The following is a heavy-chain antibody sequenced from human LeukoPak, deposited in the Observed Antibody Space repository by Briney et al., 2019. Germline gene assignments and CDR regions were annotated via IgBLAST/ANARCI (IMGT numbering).Heavy chain of an antibody. CDR2: ISGSGGST. Sequence: GGSLRLSCAASGFTFSSYAMSWVRQAPGKGLGWVSAISGSGGSTYYADSVKGRFTISRDNSKNTLYLQMNSLRAEDTAVYYCATDPPDSSGYYPYYFDYWGQGTLVTVSS. D-gene: IGHD3-22*01. CDR3: ATDPPDSSGYYPYYFDY. J-gene: IGHJ4*02. CDR1: GFTFSSYA. V-gene: IGHV3-23*01.